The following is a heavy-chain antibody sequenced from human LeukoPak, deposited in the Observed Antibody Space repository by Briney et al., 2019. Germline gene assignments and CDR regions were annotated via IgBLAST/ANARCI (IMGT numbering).Heavy chain of an antibody. Sequence: PGGSLRLSCAASGFTFSSYSMNWVRQAPGKGLEWVSSISSSSSYIYYADSVKGRFTISRDNAKNSLYLQMNSLRAEDTAVYYCARPEAVAAHMDVWGKGTTVTISS. D-gene: IGHD6-19*01. J-gene: IGHJ6*03. CDR3: ARPEAVAAHMDV. V-gene: IGHV3-21*01. CDR1: GFTFSSYS. CDR2: ISSSSSYI.